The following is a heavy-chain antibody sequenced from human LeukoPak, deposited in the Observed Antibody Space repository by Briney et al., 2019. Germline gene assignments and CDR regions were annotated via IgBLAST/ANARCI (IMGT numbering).Heavy chain of an antibody. J-gene: IGHJ6*04. CDR2: IWYDGSNK. Sequence: GGSLRLSCAASGFTFSSYGMHWVRQAPGKGLEWVAVIWYDGSNKYYADSVKGRFTISRDNSKNTLYLQMNSLRAEDTAVYYCAKDHGAYSSSSIMDVWGKGTTVTVSS. D-gene: IGHD6-6*01. V-gene: IGHV3-33*06. CDR1: GFTFSSYG. CDR3: AKDHGAYSSSSIMDV.